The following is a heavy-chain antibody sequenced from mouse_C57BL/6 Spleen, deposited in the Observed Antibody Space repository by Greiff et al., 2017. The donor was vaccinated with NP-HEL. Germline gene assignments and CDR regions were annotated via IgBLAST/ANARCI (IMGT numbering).Heavy chain of an antibody. CDR3: AKTLDGYYDWYFDV. D-gene: IGHD2-3*01. CDR2: IWRGGST. J-gene: IGHJ1*03. CDR1: GFSLTSYG. Sequence: VQVVESGPGLVQPSQSLSITCTVSGFSLTSYGVHWVRQSPGKGLEWLGVIWRGGSTDYNAAFMSRLSITKDNSKSQVFFKMNSLQADDTAIYYCAKTLDGYYDWYFDVWGTGTTVTVSS. V-gene: IGHV2-5*01.